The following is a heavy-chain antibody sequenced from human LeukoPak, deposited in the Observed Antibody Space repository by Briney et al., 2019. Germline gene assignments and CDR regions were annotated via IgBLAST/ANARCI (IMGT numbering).Heavy chain of an antibody. J-gene: IGHJ4*02. CDR3: ARDGSSGYYYPHFDY. Sequence: SETLSLTCTVSGGSISSYYWSWIRQPPGKGLEWIGYIYYSGSTNYNPSLKSRVTISVDTSKNQFSLKLSSVTAADTAVCYCARDGSSGYYYPHFDYWGQGTLVTVSS. CDR1: GGSISSYY. V-gene: IGHV4-59*01. CDR2: IYYSGST. D-gene: IGHD3-22*01.